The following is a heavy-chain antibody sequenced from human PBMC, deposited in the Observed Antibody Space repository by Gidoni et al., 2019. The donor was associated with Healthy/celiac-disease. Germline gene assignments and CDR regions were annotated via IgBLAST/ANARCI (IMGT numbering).Heavy chain of an antibody. CDR3: ARLGVRGRYYFDY. CDR1: GGSFSGYY. V-gene: IGHV4-34*01. Sequence: QVQLQQWGAGLLKPSETLSLTCAVYGGSFSGYYWSWIRQPPGKGLEWIGEINHSGSTNYNPSLKSRVTISVDTSKNQFSLKLSSVTAADTAVYYCARLGVRGRYYFDYWGQGTLVTVSS. J-gene: IGHJ4*02. CDR2: INHSGST. D-gene: IGHD3-10*01.